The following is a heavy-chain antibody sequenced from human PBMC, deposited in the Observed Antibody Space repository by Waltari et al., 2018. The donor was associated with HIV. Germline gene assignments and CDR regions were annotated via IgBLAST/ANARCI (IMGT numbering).Heavy chain of an antibody. CDR2: IYYSGST. V-gene: IGHV4-39*07. D-gene: IGHD5-12*01. CDR3: ARYQRGRWLQFASVDY. CDR1: GGSISSSSYY. Sequence: QLQLQESGPGLVKPSETLSLTCTVSGGSISSSSYYWGWNRQPPGKGLEWIGSIYYSGSTYYNPSLKSRVTISVDTSKNQFSLKLSSVTAADTAVYYCARYQRGRWLQFASVDYWGQGTLVTVSS. J-gene: IGHJ4*02.